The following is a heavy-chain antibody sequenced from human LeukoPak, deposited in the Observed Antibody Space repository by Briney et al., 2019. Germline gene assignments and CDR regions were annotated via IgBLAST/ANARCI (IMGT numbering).Heavy chain of an antibody. Sequence: GGSLRLSCAASGFTFSSYEMNWVRQAPGKGLAWVSYISSSGSTIYYADSVKGRFTISRDNAKNSLYLQMNSLRAEDTAVYYCARGGTQWLPFDAFDIWGQGTMVTVSS. CDR2: ISSSGSTI. D-gene: IGHD6-19*01. V-gene: IGHV3-48*03. CDR1: GFTFSSYE. J-gene: IGHJ3*02. CDR3: ARGGTQWLPFDAFDI.